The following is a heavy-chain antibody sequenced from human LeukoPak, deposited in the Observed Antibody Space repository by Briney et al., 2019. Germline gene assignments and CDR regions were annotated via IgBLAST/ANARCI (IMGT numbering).Heavy chain of an antibody. CDR2: IYYSGST. CDR1: GGSISSYY. V-gene: IGHV4-59*12. Sequence: SETLSLTCTVSGGSISSYYWSWIRQPPGKGLEWIGYIYYSGSTYYNPSLKSRVTISVDTSKNQSSLKLSSVTAADTAVYYCARERGERWLQFIDYWGQGTLVTVSS. J-gene: IGHJ4*02. CDR3: ARERGERWLQFIDY. D-gene: IGHD5-24*01.